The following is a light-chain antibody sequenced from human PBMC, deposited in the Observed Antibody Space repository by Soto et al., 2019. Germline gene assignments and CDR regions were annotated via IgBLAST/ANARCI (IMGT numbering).Light chain of an antibody. Sequence: DIQMTQSPSTLSASVGDRVTITCRASQSLSSWLAWYQQKPGKAPKLLIYKASTLETGVPSRFGGSGSGTEFTLTISSLQPDDFATYYCQQYNSYSWTFGQGTQVETK. CDR3: QQYNSYSWT. J-gene: IGKJ1*01. V-gene: IGKV1-5*03. CDR2: KAS. CDR1: QSLSSW.